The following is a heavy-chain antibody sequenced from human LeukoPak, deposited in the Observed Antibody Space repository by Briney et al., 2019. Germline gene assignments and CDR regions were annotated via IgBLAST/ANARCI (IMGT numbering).Heavy chain of an antibody. CDR3: VKDQREAYGSGWSRDFDY. D-gene: IGHD6-19*01. CDR1: GFTFSSYG. V-gene: IGHV3-30*02. J-gene: IGHJ4*02. Sequence: GGSLRLSCAASGFTFSSYGMHWVRQAPGKGLEWVAFIRYDGSNKYYADSVKGRSTISRDNSKNTLYLQLNSLRAEDTAVYYCVKDQREAYGSGWSRDFDYWGQGTLVTVSS. CDR2: IRYDGSNK.